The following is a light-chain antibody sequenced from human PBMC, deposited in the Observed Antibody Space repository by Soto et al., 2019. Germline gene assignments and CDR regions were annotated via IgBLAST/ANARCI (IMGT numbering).Light chain of an antibody. Sequence: QSALTQPASVSGSPGQSITISCTGTSSDVGAYDYVSWYQQHPGMAPKLMIFEVSHRPSGVSDRFSGSKSGNTASLTISGLQAEDEADYFCSSYTSSNTLLFGGGTKVTVL. CDR2: EVS. V-gene: IGLV2-14*01. CDR1: SSDVGAYDY. J-gene: IGLJ3*02. CDR3: SSYTSSNTLL.